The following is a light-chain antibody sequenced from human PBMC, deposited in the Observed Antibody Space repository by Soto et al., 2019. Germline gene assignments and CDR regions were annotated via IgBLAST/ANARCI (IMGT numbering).Light chain of an antibody. CDR3: QQYGSSPRT. Sequence: DSPVSLSPSSLSASVGDRGTITCRASQSISSYLTWYQQKPGKAPKLLIYAASSLQSGVPSRFSGSGSGTDFTLTISRLEPEDFAVYYCQQYGSSPRTFGQGTKVDIK. J-gene: IGKJ1*01. V-gene: IGKV1-39*01. CDR1: QSISSY. CDR2: AAS.